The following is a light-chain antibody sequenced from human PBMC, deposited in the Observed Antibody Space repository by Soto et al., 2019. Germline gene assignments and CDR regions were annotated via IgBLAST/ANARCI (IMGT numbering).Light chain of an antibody. CDR3: QQYYSSPLT. CDR2: WAS. CDR1: QSVLYSSNNKNF. V-gene: IGKV4-1*01. J-gene: IGKJ4*01. Sequence: DIVMTQSPDSLSVSLGERATINCKSSQSVLYSSNNKNFLAWYQQKPGHPPKLLFYWASTRESGVPDRFSGSGSGTDFTLTISSLQAEDVAVYYCQQYYSSPLTFGGGTK.